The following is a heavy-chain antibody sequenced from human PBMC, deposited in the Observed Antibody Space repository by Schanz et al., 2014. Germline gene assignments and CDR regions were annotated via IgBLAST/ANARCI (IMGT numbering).Heavy chain of an antibody. Sequence: VQLVESGGGLVQPGGSLRLSCAASGFSFSIFAMTWVRQAPGQGLEWVAVIWHDGSGKYYADSVKGRFTFSRDSSKNTVYLQMDSLRADDTSVYYCARGRGYIIGQWGQGILVTVSS. D-gene: IGHD3-10*01. CDR1: GFSFSIFA. J-gene: IGHJ4*02. V-gene: IGHV3-33*08. CDR3: ARGRGYIIGQ. CDR2: IWHDGSGK.